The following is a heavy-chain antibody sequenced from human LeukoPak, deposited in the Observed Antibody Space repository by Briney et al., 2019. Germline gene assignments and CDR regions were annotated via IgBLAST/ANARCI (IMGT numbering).Heavy chain of an antibody. J-gene: IGHJ1*01. CDR3: AKDGVVVVPAAIDLAEYFQH. Sequence: PGGSLRLSCAASRFTFSNYAMHWDRQAPGKGLEWVAVISNDGSNNYYADSVKGRFTISRDNSKNTLYLQMNSLRAEDTAVYYCAKDGVVVVPAAIDLAEYFQHWGQGTLVTVSS. CDR2: ISNDGSNN. CDR1: RFTFSNYA. V-gene: IGHV3-30-3*01. D-gene: IGHD2-2*01.